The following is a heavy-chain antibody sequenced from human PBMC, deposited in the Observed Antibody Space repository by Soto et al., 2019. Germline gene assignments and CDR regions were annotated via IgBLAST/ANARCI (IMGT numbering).Heavy chain of an antibody. CDR2: IIPIFGTA. V-gene: IGHV1-69*13. CDR3: ARDSGDRYGYPSSLGY. CDR1: GGTFSSYA. D-gene: IGHD5-18*01. J-gene: IGHJ4*02. Sequence: SVKVSCKASGGTFSSYAISWVRQAPGQGLEWMGGIIPIFGTANYAQKFQGRVTITADESTSTAYMELSSLRSEDTAVYYCARDSGDRYGYPSSLGYWGQGTLVTVSS.